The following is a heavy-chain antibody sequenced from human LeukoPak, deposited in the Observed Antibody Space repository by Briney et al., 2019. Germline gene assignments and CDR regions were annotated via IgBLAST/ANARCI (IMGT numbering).Heavy chain of an antibody. CDR1: GGTFSSYA. Sequence: GASVKVSCKASGGTFSSYAISWVRQAPGQGLEWMGRIIPILGIANYAQKFQGRVTITADKSTSTAYMELSSLRSEDTAVYYCARDREGLGPWAAAGHTPFDYWGQGTLVTVSS. D-gene: IGHD6-13*01. V-gene: IGHV1-69*04. J-gene: IGHJ4*02. CDR2: IIPILGIA. CDR3: ARDREGLGPWAAAGHTPFDY.